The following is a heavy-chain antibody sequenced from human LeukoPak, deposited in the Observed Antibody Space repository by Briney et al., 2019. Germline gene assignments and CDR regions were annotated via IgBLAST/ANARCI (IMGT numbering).Heavy chain of an antibody. CDR1: GFTFSDYY. CDR2: ISGSGTNI. J-gene: IGHJ4*02. D-gene: IGHD3-22*01. Sequence: GGSLRLSCAASGFTFSDYYMTWIRQAPGKGLEWVSYISGSGTNIDYADSVKGRFTISRDNAKNSVYLQMNSLRAEDTAVYYCARDERYYDSSGYYYYFDYWGQGTLVTVSS. CDR3: ARDERYYDSSGYYYYFDY. V-gene: IGHV3-11*04.